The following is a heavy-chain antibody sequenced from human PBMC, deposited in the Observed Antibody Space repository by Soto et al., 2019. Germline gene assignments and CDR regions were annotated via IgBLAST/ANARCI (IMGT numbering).Heavy chain of an antibody. V-gene: IGHV3-48*03. CDR3: ARDHRDAFDI. CDR1: GFTFSSYE. J-gene: IGHJ3*02. Sequence: GGSLRLSCAASGFTFSSYEMNWVRQAPGRGLEWVSYISSSGSTIYYADSVKGRFTISRDNAKNSLYLQMNSLRAEDTAVYYCARDHRDAFDIWGQGTLVTVSS. CDR2: ISSSGSTI.